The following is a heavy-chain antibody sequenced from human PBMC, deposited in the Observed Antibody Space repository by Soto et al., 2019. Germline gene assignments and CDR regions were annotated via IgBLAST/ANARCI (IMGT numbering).Heavy chain of an antibody. CDR1: GFTFSDYY. D-gene: IGHD6-19*01. Sequence: GGSLRLSCAASGFTFSDYYMSWIRQAPGKGLEWVSYISSSGTTIYSADSVKGRFTISRDNAKNSLYLQMNSLRAEDTAVYYCAREFRYSSLYYFDYWGQGTLVTVSS. CDR3: AREFRYSSLYYFDY. J-gene: IGHJ4*02. CDR2: ISSSGTTI. V-gene: IGHV3-11*01.